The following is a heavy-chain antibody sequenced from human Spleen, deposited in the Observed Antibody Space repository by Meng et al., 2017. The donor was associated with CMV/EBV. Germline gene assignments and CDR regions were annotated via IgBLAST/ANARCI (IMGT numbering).Heavy chain of an antibody. J-gene: IGHJ4*02. D-gene: IGHD6-6*01. CDR1: GGSISSGDYY. CDR2: IYYSGST. CDR3: ARFKVGSSYDY. V-gene: IGHV4-30-4*01. Sequence: QVPLQESGPGLVKPSQTLALTCTVSGGSISSGDYYWSWIRQPPGKGLELIGHIYYSGSTSYNPSLKSRVTISVDTSNNQFSLKLSSVTAADTAVYYCARFKVGSSYDYWGQGTLVTVSS.